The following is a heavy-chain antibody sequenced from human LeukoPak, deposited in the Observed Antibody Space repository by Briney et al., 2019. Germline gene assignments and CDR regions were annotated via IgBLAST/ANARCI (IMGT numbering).Heavy chain of an antibody. CDR1: GYSISDGYY. J-gene: IGHJ3*02. D-gene: IGHD3-9*01. CDR3: ARVAERTWLPYDAAFDI. CDR2: IYHGGST. Sequence: SQTLSLTCTVSGYSISDGYYWGWIRQPPGKGLEWTATIYHGGSTYYNPSLESRVTISLDTSKNHFSLNLTSVTAADTAMYYCARVAERTWLPYDAAFDIWGRGTMVTVSS. V-gene: IGHV4-38-2*02.